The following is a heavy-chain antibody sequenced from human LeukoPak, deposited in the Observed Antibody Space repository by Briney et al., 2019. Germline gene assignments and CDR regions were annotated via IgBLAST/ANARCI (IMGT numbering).Heavy chain of an antibody. J-gene: IGHJ1*01. D-gene: IGHD1-26*01. CDR3: AKGFVGATKGYFQH. Sequence: GGSLRLSCAASGFTIMNSAMNWVRQAPGKGLEWVSAINGTAIDTDYADSVKGRFTISRDYSKNTLYLQMNSLRAEDTAVYYCAKGFVGATKGYFQHWGQGTLVTVSS. V-gene: IGHV3-23*01. CDR2: INGTAIDT. CDR1: GFTIMNSA.